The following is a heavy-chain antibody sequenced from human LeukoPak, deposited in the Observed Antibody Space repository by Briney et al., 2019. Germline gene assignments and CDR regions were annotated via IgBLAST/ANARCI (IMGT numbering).Heavy chain of an antibody. J-gene: IGHJ4*02. CDR3: ARDVGEYCSSTNCYASHY. Sequence: GASVKVSCKASGYTFSSYGISWVRQAPGQGLEWMGWISAYNGHTNYAQKLQGRVTMTTDTSTSTAYMELGSLRSDDTAVYYCARDVGEYCSSTNCYASHYWGQGTLVTVSS. CDR2: ISAYNGHT. V-gene: IGHV1-18*01. D-gene: IGHD2-2*01. CDR1: GYTFSSYG.